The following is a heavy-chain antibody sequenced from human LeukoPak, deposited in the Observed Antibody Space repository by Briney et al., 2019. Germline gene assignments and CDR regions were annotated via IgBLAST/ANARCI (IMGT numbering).Heavy chain of an antibody. CDR2: IASSGSWT. D-gene: IGHD5-24*01. Sequence: GGSLRLSCAVSGFTFSSCAMSWARQAPGKGLEWVSTIASSGSWTYYAASVKGRFTISRDNSRGLLYLQMNSLRVEDTAMYYCAKDETGDGFNAIWGQGARVTVSS. V-gene: IGHV3-23*01. CDR3: AKDETGDGFNAI. J-gene: IGHJ4*02. CDR1: GFTFSSCA.